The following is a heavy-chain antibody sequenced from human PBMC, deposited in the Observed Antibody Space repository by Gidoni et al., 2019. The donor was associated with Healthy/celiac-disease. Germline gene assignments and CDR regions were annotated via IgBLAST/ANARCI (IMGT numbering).Heavy chain of an antibody. V-gene: IGHV5-51*01. CDR2: ISPGDSDT. J-gene: IGHJ2*01. CDR3: ARRVRLLRAGSWYFDL. D-gene: IGHD2-21*02. CDR1: GYSFTSYW. Sequence: EVQLVQSGAAVKKPGESLKISCKGSGYSFTSYWIGWVRQRPGKGLEWMGIISPGDSDTRDSPSFQGQVTISADKSISTAYLQWSSLKASDTAMYYCARRVRLLRAGSWYFDLWGRGTLVTVSS.